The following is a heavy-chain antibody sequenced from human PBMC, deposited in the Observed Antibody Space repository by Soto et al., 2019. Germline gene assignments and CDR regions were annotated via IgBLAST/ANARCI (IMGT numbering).Heavy chain of an antibody. CDR1: GGSISSSTYY. D-gene: IGHD3-22*01. CDR2: VYYSGST. V-gene: IGHV4-39*01. CDR3: ARHQYYYDSSGYTLDY. J-gene: IGHJ4*02. Sequence: PSETLSLTCTVSGGSISSSTYYWGWIRQPPGKGLEWIGSVYYSGSTYYNPSLKSRVTISVDTSNNQFSLKLNSVTAADTAVYYCARHQYYYDSSGYTLDYWGKGTLVTVSS.